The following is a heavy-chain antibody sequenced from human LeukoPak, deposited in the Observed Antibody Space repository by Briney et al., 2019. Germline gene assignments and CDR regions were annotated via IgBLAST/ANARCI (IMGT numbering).Heavy chain of an antibody. J-gene: IGHJ4*02. CDR1: GFTFSGSA. Sequence: PGGSLRLSCAASGFTFSGSAMHWVRQASGKGLEWVGRIRSKANSYATAYAASVKGRFTISRDDSKNTAYLQMNSLKTEDTAVYYCTTDLEIPTGFGELIRDYWGQGTLVTVSS. D-gene: IGHD3-10*01. V-gene: IGHV3-73*01. CDR3: TTDLEIPTGFGELIRDY. CDR2: IRSKANSYAT.